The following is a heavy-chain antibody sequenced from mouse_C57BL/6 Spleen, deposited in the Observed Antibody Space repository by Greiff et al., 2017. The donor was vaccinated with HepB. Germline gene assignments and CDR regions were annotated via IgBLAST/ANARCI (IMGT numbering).Heavy chain of an antibody. CDR1: GFTFSDYG. J-gene: IGHJ3*01. D-gene: IGHD2-5*01. V-gene: IGHV5-17*01. CDR2: ISSGSSTI. CDR3: ARDSNYED. Sequence: DVMLVESGGGLVKPGGSLKLSCAASGFTFSDYGMHWVRQAPEKGLEWVAYISSGSSTIYYADTVKGRFTISRDNAKNTLFLQMTSLRSEDTAMYYCARDSNYEDWGQGTLVTVSA.